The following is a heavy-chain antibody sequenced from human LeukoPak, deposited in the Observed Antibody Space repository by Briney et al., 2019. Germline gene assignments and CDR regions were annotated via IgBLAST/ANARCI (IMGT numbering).Heavy chain of an antibody. CDR2: INHSGST. V-gene: IGHV4-34*01. J-gene: IGHJ4*02. D-gene: IGHD4/OR15-4a*01. CDR1: GGSFSGYY. Sequence: SETLSLTCAVYGGSFSGYYWSWIRQPPWKGLEWIGEINHSGSTNYNPPLKSRVTISVDTSKNQFSLKLSSVTAADTAVYYCARGYGADGDYWGQGTLVTVSS. CDR3: ARGYGADGDY.